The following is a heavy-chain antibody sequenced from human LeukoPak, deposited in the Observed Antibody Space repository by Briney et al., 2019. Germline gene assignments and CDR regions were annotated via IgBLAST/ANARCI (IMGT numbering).Heavy chain of an antibody. CDR3: ARHPAAAAPGY. D-gene: IGHD6-13*01. V-gene: IGHV4-59*08. J-gene: IGHJ4*02. CDR2: IYYSGST. Sequence: PSETLSLTCTVSGGSISSYYWSWIRQPTGKGLEWIGYIYYSGSTNYNPSLKSRVTISVDTSKNQFSLKLSSVTAADTAVYYCARHPAAAAPGYWGQGTLVTVSS. CDR1: GGSISSYY.